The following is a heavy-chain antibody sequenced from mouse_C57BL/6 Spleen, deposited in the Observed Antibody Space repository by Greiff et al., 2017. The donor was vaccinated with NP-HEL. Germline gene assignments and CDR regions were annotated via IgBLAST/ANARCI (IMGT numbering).Heavy chain of an antibody. J-gene: IGHJ4*01. CDR2: IHPNSGST. D-gene: IGHD2-5*01. CDR3: ARSRGYYSNPYAMDY. Sequence: VQLQQPGAELVKPGASVKLSCKASGYTFTSYWMHWVKQRPGQGLEWIGMIHPNSGSTNYNEKFKSKATLTVDKSSSTAYMQLSSLTSEDSAVYYCARSRGYYSNPYAMDYWGQGTSVTVSS. V-gene: IGHV1-64*01. CDR1: GYTFTSYW.